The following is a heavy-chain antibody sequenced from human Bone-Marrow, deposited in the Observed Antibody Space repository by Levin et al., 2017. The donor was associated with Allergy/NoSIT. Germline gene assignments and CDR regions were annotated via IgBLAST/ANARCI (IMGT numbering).Heavy chain of an antibody. Sequence: GESLKISCAASGFTFSSYAMSWVRQAPGKGLEWVSAISGSGGSTYYADSVKGRFTISRDNSKNTLYLQMNSLRAEDTAVYYCAKFSVGGKFYWSGYYKNAIDYWGQGTLVTVSS. D-gene: IGHD3-3*01. J-gene: IGHJ4*02. CDR2: ISGSGGST. V-gene: IGHV3-23*01. CDR3: AKFSVGGKFYWSGYYKNAIDY. CDR1: GFTFSSYA.